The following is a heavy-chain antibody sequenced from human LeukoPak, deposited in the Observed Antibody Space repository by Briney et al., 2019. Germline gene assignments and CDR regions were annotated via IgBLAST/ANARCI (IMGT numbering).Heavy chain of an antibody. CDR2: VSGSGGTT. V-gene: IGHV3-23*01. D-gene: IGHD3-10*01. CDR3: AKAGHHYGSGSYPIFDY. Sequence: GGSLRLSCAASGFTFTSYTMSWVRQAPGKGLEWVAGVSGSGGTTYYADSVKGRFTISRDNSKNTLYLQMNSLTAEDTAVYYCAKAGHHYGSGSYPIFDYWGQGILVTVSS. CDR1: GFTFTSYT. J-gene: IGHJ4*02.